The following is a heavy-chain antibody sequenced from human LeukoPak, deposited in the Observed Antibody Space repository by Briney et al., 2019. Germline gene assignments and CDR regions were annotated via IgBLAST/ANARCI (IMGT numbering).Heavy chain of an antibody. V-gene: IGHV3-23*01. CDR2: ISGSDGST. J-gene: IGHJ5*02. CDR3: AKARGFCSGGSCYNPLDP. CDR1: GFTFSSYA. D-gene: IGHD2-15*01. Sequence: PGGSLRLSCAASGFTFSSYAMSWVRQAPGKGLEWVSGISGSDGSTYYADSVKGRFTISRDNSKNTLYVQMNSLRAEDTAVYYCAKARGFCSGGSCYNPLDPWGQGTLVTVSS.